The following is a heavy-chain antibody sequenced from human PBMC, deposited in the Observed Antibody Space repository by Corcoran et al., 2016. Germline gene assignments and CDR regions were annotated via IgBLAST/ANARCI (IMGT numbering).Heavy chain of an antibody. CDR1: GYTFTSYY. D-gene: IGHD3-16*01. CDR3: ARDLGSYGMDV. J-gene: IGHJ6*02. V-gene: IGHV1-46*01. Sequence: QVQLVQSGAEVKRPGASVKVSCKASGYTFTSYYMHWVRQAPGQGLEWMGLINPSGGSTTYAQKVQGRVTMTRDTSTSTVYMEVSSLRSEDTAVYYCARDLGSYGMDVWGQGTTVTVSS. CDR2: INPSGGST.